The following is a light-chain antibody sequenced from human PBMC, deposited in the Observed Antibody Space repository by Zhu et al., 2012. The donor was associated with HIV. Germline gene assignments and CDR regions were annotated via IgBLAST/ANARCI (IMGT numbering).Light chain of an antibody. J-gene: IGKJ2*01. CDR2: STS. V-gene: IGKV1-39*01. Sequence: DIQMTQSPSSLSVSVGDRVTITCRASQTVGQYLHWYQQRSGKAPKLLIYSTSTLQTGVPSRFSGSGFGTDFTLTISSLQPEDFATYYCLQNYAAPYTFGQGTSLEI. CDR1: QTVGQY. CDR3: LQNYAAPYT.